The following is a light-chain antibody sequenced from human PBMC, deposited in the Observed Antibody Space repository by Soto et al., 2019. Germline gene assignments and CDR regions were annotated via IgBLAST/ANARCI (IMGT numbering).Light chain of an antibody. J-gene: IGLJ2*01. CDR1: SSNIGNNY. V-gene: IGLV1-51*01. CDR3: GTWDSSLSAVV. CDR2: DNN. Sequence: QSVLTQPPSVSAAPGQKVTISCSGSSSNIGNNYVSWYQQLPRTAPKLLIYDNNNRPSGIPDRLSGSKSGTSATLGITGLQTGDEADYFCGTWDSSLSAVVFGGGTKLTVL.